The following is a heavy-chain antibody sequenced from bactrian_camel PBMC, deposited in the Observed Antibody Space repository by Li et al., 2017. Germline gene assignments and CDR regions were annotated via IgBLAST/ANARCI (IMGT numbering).Heavy chain of an antibody. CDR2: INTCTRLT. J-gene: IGHJ6*01. CDR3: AAERPYCSGDYCYRFGKPDFGY. D-gene: IGHD2*01. CDR1: GHTYGCAC. Sequence: QVQLVESGGGAVQTGGSLRLSCVISGHTYGCACVGWFSQAPGKERKGIATINTCTRLTYYDRSVRDRITISQDSAKDTLYLEMRSLKPEDTAVYYCAAERPYCSGDYCYRFGKPDFGYWGQGTQVTVS. V-gene: IGHV3-3*01.